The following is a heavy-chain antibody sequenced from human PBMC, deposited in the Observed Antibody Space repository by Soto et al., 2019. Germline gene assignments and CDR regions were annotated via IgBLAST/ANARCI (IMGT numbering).Heavy chain of an antibody. D-gene: IGHD3-3*01. CDR1: GYTFTSYG. CDR2: ISAYNGNT. J-gene: IGHJ4*02. CDR3: AKTGLTYYDFWSGISVPF. V-gene: IGHV1-18*01. Sequence: ASVNVSCKASGYTFTSYGISWVRQAPGQGLEWMGWISAYNGNTNYAQKLQGRVTMTTDTSTSTAYMELRSLRSDDTAVYYCAKTGLTYYDFWSGISVPFWGQGTLVTVSS.